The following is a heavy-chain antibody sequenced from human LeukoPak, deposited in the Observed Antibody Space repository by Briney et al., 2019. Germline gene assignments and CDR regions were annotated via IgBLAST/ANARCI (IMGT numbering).Heavy chain of an antibody. D-gene: IGHD3-10*01. CDR3: ARVGTMVRGVIPHFHFDY. Sequence: SETLSLTCTVSGGSISSYYWSWIQQPPGKGLEWIGYIYYSGSTNYNPSLKSRVTISVDTSKNQFSLKLSSVTAADTAVYYCARVGTMVRGVIPHFHFDYWGQGTLVTVSS. J-gene: IGHJ4*02. CDR2: IYYSGST. CDR1: GGSISSYY. V-gene: IGHV4-59*01.